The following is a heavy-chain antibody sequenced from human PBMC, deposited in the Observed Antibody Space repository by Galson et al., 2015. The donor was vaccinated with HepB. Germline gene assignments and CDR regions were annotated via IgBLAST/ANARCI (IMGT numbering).Heavy chain of an antibody. Sequence: SLRLSCAASGFTFSSYGMHWVRQAPGKGLEWVAVISYDGSNKYYADSVKGRFAISRDNSKNTLYLQMNSLRAEDTAVYYCAKDQGWNDFWSGENWFDPWGQGTLVTVSS. CDR1: GFTFSSYG. CDR3: AKDQGWNDFWSGENWFDP. CDR2: ISYDGSNK. V-gene: IGHV3-30*18. J-gene: IGHJ5*02. D-gene: IGHD3-3*01.